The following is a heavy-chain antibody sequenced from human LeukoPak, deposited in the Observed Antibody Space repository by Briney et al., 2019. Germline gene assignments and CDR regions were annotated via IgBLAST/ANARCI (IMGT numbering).Heavy chain of an antibody. Sequence: GGSLRLSCVASGFIFSSFEMTWVRQAPGKGLEWVSYINSGGSRIYYADSVKGRFTISRDNAKNTLYLQMNSLGVEDTSVYYCATISRSVSSHFDYWGQGTLVTVSS. CDR1: GFIFSSFE. V-gene: IGHV3-48*03. D-gene: IGHD1-26*01. CDR3: ATISRSVSSHFDY. J-gene: IGHJ4*02. CDR2: INSGGSRI.